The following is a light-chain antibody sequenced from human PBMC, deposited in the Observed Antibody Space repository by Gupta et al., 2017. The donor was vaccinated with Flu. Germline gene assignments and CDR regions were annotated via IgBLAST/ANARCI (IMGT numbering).Light chain of an antibody. CDR3: QQYVHTPYT. CDR2: WAS. CDR1: QSVFYFTNNKDY. Sequence: DIVMIQSPESLPVSLGERATINCSSSQSVFYFTNNKDYLAWFQQRPGQPTKLLIIWASSREPGVPDRFSGSGSGTDFALTISSLQAEDMAVYYCQQYVHTPYTFGQGTKLEI. V-gene: IGKV4-1*01. J-gene: IGKJ2*01.